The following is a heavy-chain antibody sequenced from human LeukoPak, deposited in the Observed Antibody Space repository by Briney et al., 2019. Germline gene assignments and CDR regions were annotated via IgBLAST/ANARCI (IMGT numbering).Heavy chain of an antibody. J-gene: IGHJ3*02. D-gene: IGHD3-22*01. Sequence: GGSLRLSCAASGFTFSSYSMNWVRQAPGKGLEWVSSISSSSSFIYYADSVKGRFTISRDNSKNTLYLQMNSLRAEDTAVYYCAKDLGAMIVVRFVAFDIWGQGTMVTVSS. V-gene: IGHV3-21*01. CDR1: GFTFSSYS. CDR3: AKDLGAMIVVRFVAFDI. CDR2: ISSSSSFI.